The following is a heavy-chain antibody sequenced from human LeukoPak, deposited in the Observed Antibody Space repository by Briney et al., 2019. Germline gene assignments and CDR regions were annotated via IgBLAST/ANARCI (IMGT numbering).Heavy chain of an antibody. CDR3: AGISLTISYGMDV. V-gene: IGHV1-2*02. D-gene: IGHD1-1*01. Sequence: ASVKVSCKASGYTFTGYYMHWVRQAPGQGLEWMGWINPNSGGTNYAQKFQGRVTMTRDTSINTAYMELSRLRSDDTAVYYCAGISLTISYGMDVWGQGTTVTVSS. CDR1: GYTFTGYY. CDR2: INPNSGGT. J-gene: IGHJ6*02.